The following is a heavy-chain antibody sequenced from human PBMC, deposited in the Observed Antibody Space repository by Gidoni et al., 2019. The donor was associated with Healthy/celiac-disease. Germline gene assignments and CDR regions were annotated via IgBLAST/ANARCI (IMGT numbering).Heavy chain of an antibody. D-gene: IGHD5-12*01. CDR3: TTDVEMATMEVDYFDY. Sequence: EVQLVESGGGLVKPGGSLRLSCAASGFTFSTAWMSWVRQAPGKGLGWVGRIKSKTDGGTTDYAAPVKGRFTISRDDSKNTLYLQMNSLKTEDTAVYYCTTDVEMATMEVDYFDYWGQGTLVTVSS. J-gene: IGHJ4*02. CDR1: GFTFSTAW. CDR2: IKSKTDGGTT. V-gene: IGHV3-15*01.